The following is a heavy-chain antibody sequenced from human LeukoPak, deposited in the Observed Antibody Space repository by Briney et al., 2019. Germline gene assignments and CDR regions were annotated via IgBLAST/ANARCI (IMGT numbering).Heavy chain of an antibody. J-gene: IGHJ4*02. D-gene: IGHD2-21*02. CDR2: RHHSGST. Sequence: PSETLSPTCTVSGGSINTYFWSWIRQTPGKGLEWIGYRHHSGSTDYNPSLKSRVTTSLDPSKSQFSLRLTSLTSADTAVYFCARGLPVTASFYFDYWGQGTLVTVSS. V-gene: IGHV4-59*01. CDR3: ARGLPVTASFYFDY. CDR1: GGSINTYF.